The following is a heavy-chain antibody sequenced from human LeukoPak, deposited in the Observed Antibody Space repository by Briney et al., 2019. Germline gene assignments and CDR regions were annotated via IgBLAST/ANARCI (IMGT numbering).Heavy chain of an antibody. CDR3: ARDRDGSGSYRGDAFDI. CDR2: IYPSGDT. D-gene: IGHD3-10*01. V-gene: IGHV4-61*02. J-gene: IGHJ3*02. CDR1: GGSINSGSYY. Sequence: SQTLSLTCTVFGGSINSGSYYWSWIRQPAGEGLEWIGRIYPSGDTNYNPSLKSRVTISVDTSKNQFSLKLNSVTAADTAVYYCARDRDGSGSYRGDAFDIWGQGTMVTVSS.